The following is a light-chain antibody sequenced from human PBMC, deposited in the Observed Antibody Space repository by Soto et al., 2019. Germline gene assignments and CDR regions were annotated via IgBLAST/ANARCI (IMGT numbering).Light chain of an antibody. CDR1: SSNVGAGYD. V-gene: IGLV1-40*01. CDR3: QSYDSSLSGPV. Sequence: QYVLTQPPSVSGAPGQRVTISCTGRSSNVGAGYDLHWYQQLPGTAPKLLIYGNNNRPSGVPDRFSASKSGTSASLSITGLQAEDEADYYCQSYDSSLSGPVFGGGTKLTVL. CDR2: GNN. J-gene: IGLJ3*02.